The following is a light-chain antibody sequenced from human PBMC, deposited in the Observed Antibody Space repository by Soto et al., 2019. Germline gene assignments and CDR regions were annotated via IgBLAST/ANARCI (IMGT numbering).Light chain of an antibody. CDR2: AAS. CDR1: QGISSH. CDR3: QQSFNLPRT. V-gene: IGKV1-9*01. J-gene: IGKJ1*01. Sequence: IQLTQSPSSLSASVGDRVTISCRASQGISSHLAWYQQKPGKAPRLLIYAASTLQSGVPSRFSGSGSGTDFTLTITSLEPEDFAVYYCQQSFNLPRTFGPGTKVDIK.